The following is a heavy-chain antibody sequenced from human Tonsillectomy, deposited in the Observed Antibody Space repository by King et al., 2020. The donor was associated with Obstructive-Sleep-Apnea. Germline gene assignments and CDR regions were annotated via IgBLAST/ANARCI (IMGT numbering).Heavy chain of an antibody. CDR3: ARAMYYYVSAAFDY. Sequence: VQLVESGGGLVKPGGSLRLSCAASGFPFSDSYMSWIRQAPGKGLEWVSYITSDSNTVYYADSVKGRFTISRDNAKNSLYLQMNSLRAEDTAVYYCARAMYYYVSAAFDYWGQGTLVTVSS. D-gene: IGHD3-22*01. J-gene: IGHJ4*02. CDR1: GFPFSDSY. V-gene: IGHV3-11*01. CDR2: ITSDSNTV.